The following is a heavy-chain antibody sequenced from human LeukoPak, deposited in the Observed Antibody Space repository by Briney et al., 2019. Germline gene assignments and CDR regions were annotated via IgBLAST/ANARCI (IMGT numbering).Heavy chain of an antibody. V-gene: IGHV6-1*01. CDR1: GDSVSSNSAG. Sequence: SQTLSLTCAISGDSVSSNSAGWNWIRQSPSRGLEWLGRTYYASKWFNDYAVSVKSRISINPDTSKNQFSLQLNSVTPEDTAVYYCARDLHSPVDAFDIWGQGTMVTVSS. J-gene: IGHJ3*02. CDR3: ARDLHSPVDAFDI. CDR2: TYYASKWFN.